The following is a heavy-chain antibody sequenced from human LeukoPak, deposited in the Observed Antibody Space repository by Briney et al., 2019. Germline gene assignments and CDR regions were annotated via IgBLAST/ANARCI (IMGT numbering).Heavy chain of an antibody. Sequence: ASVKVSCKASGYTFTSYYMHRVRQAPGQGLEWMGIINPSGGSTSYAQKFQGRVTMTRDTSTSTVYMELSSLRSEDTAVYYCARDLGIAVAGDYYYYGMDVWGKGTTVTVSS. J-gene: IGHJ6*04. D-gene: IGHD6-19*01. CDR1: GYTFTSYY. CDR3: ARDLGIAVAGDYYYYGMDV. CDR2: INPSGGST. V-gene: IGHV1-46*01.